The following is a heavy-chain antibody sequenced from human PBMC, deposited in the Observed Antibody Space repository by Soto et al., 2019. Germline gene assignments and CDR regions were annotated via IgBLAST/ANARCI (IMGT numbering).Heavy chain of an antibody. CDR2: INHLETT. V-gene: IGHV4-30-2*01. CDR1: GASITFGGYS. Sequence: SETLSLTCTVSGASITFGGYSWSWIRQTPGKGLEWIGYINHLETTFYNPSFESRLTLTIDRAKNQFSLKLHSMSAADRAVYFCARGGGSDSFDYWGQGILVTVSS. CDR3: ARGGGSDSFDY. D-gene: IGHD1-26*01. J-gene: IGHJ4*02.